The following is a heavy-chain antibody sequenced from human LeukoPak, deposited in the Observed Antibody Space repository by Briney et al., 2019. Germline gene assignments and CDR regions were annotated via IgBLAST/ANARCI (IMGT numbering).Heavy chain of an antibody. Sequence: SETLSLTCIVSGDTIDTRHFYWTWIRQPPGKGLEWIGSIYYNLSTSYNPSLLSRGTISVDTSKNQFSLRLTSVTAADTAMYYCARENSGSYREFDYWGQGTLVTVSS. D-gene: IGHD1-26*01. J-gene: IGHJ4*02. CDR1: GDTIDTRHFY. CDR2: IYYNLST. CDR3: ARENSGSYREFDY. V-gene: IGHV4-39*07.